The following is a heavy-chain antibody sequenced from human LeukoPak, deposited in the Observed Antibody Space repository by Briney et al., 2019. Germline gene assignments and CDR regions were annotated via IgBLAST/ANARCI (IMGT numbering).Heavy chain of an antibody. CDR3: AKWGDYDVLTGYYDSDY. V-gene: IGHV3-23*01. CDR1: GFTFSNYA. J-gene: IGHJ4*02. D-gene: IGHD3-9*01. Sequence: GASLRLPCAASGFTFSNYAMSWVRQAPGKGLEWVSAITGDGGSTYYADSVKGRFTISRDNSKNTLYLQMNSLRAEDTALYYCAKWGDYDVLTGYYDSDYWGQGTLVTVSS. CDR2: ITGDGGST.